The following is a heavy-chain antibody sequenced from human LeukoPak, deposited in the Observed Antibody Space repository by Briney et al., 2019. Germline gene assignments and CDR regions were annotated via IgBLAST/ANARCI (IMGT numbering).Heavy chain of an antibody. Sequence: GGSLRLSCAASGFTFNNYAMSWVRQAPGKGLEWVSAISGSGLSTYYADSVKGRFTTSRDNAKNSLYLQMNSLRAEDTAVYYCARDHDYVWGSYRTPFDYWGQGTLVTVSP. CDR1: GFTFNNYA. D-gene: IGHD3-16*02. CDR3: ARDHDYVWGSYRTPFDY. CDR2: ISGSGLST. V-gene: IGHV3-23*01. J-gene: IGHJ4*02.